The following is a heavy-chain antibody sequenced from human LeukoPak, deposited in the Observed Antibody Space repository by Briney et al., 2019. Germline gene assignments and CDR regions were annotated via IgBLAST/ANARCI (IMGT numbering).Heavy chain of an antibody. CDR2: ISAYNGNT. Sequence: GASVKVSCKASGYTFTSYGISWVRQAPGQGLEWMGWISAYNGNTNYAQKLQGRVTMTTDTSTSTAYMELRSLRSDDTAVYYCARAMYYYDSGPDEDFDYWGQGTLVTVSS. J-gene: IGHJ4*02. V-gene: IGHV1-18*01. D-gene: IGHD3-22*01. CDR1: GYTFTSYG. CDR3: ARAMYYYDSGPDEDFDY.